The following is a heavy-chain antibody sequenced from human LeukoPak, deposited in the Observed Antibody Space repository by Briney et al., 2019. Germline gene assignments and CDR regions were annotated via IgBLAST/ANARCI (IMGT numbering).Heavy chain of an antibody. CDR3: ARVLRAASWRSYDY. D-gene: IGHD5-18*01. CDR1: GGSVSSGSYY. V-gene: IGHV4-61*01. Sequence: PSETLSLTCTVSGGSVSSGSYYWSWIRQPPGKGLEWIGYIYYSGSTNYNPSLKSRVTISVDTSKNQFSLKLSSVTAADTAVYYCARVLRAASWRSYDYWGQGSLVTVSS. CDR2: IYYSGST. J-gene: IGHJ4*02.